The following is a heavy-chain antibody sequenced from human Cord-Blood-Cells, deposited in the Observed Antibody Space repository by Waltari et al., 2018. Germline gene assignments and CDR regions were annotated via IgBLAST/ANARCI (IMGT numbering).Heavy chain of an antibody. CDR1: GSTFSSYA. D-gene: IGHD7-27*01. Sequence: QVQLVESGGGVVQPGRSLRLSCAASGSTFSSYAMHWVRQAPGKGLELVAVISYDGSNKYYADSVKGRFTISRDNSKNTLYLQMNSLRAEDTAVYYCASTNWGSRGAFDIWGQGTMVTVSS. CDR3: ASTNWGSRGAFDI. CDR2: ISYDGSNK. J-gene: IGHJ3*02. V-gene: IGHV3-30-3*01.